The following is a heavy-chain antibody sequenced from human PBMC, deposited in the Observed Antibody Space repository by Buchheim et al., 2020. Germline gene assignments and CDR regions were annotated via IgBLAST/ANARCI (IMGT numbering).Heavy chain of an antibody. CDR1: GFTFSSYS. CDR3: ARERLYGDYPPDYYYYGMDV. CDR2: ISSSSSYI. Sequence: EVQLVESGGGLVKPGGSLRLSCAASGFTFSSYSMNWVRQAPGKGLEWVSSISSSSSYIYYADSVKGRFTISRDNAKNSLYLQMNSLRAEDTAVYYCARERLYGDYPPDYYYYGMDVWGQGT. V-gene: IGHV3-21*01. D-gene: IGHD4-17*01. J-gene: IGHJ6*02.